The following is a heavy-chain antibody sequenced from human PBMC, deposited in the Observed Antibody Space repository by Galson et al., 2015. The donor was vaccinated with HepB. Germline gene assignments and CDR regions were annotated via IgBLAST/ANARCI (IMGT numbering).Heavy chain of an antibody. V-gene: IGHV3-30*03. D-gene: IGHD2-15*01. Sequence: SLRLSCAASGFTFSSYSMNWVRQAPGKGLEWVAVISYDGSNKYYADSVKGRFTISRDNAKNTLYLQMNSLRAEDTAVYYCARESCSGGSCYFQHYYYYYGMDVWGQGTTVTVSS. CDR2: ISYDGSNK. J-gene: IGHJ6*02. CDR3: ARESCSGGSCYFQHYYYYYGMDV. CDR1: GFTFSSYS.